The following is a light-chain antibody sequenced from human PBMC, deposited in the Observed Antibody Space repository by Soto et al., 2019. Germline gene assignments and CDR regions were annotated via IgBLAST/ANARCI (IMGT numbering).Light chain of an antibody. Sequence: QSVLTQAPSASGTPGQRVTISCSGSSSRFGCDTLNWYQQLPGTAPNLLIYNSDHRPSGVPDRFSVSKSGTSASLSISGLQSEDEAEYYCAAWDYSLNGVFFGGGTKLTVL. CDR2: NSD. CDR3: AAWDYSLNGVF. J-gene: IGLJ2*01. V-gene: IGLV1-44*01. CDR1: SSRFGCDT.